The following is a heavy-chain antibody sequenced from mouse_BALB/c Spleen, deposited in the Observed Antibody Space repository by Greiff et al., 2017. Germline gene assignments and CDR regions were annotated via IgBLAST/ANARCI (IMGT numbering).Heavy chain of an antibody. CDR1: GFTFSSYA. V-gene: IGHV5-9-4*01. CDR3: ARDQGTTVVANWYFDV. Sequence: EVQGVESGGGLVQPGGSLKLSCAASGFTFSSYAMSWVRQSPEKRLAWVAEISSGGSYTYYPDTVTGRFTISRDNAKNTLYLEMSSLRSEDTAMYYCARDQGTTVVANWYFDVWGAGTTGTVAS. J-gene: IGHJ1*01. D-gene: IGHD1-1*01. CDR2: ISSGGSYT.